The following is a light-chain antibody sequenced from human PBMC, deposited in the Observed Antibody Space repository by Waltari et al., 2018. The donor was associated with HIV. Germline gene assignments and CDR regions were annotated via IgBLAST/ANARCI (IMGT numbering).Light chain of an antibody. CDR2: RNN. CDR1: TSTIGSHD. J-gene: IGLJ2*01. Sequence: SVLTQPPSASGTPGQRVTISCSGSTSTIGSHDVFCYQHLPGAAPNLLIHRNNQRPSGVPDRFSGSTSGTSASLAISGLRSEDEADYYCVAWDDSLRGVLFGGGTKVAVL. V-gene: IGLV1-47*01. CDR3: VAWDDSLRGVL.